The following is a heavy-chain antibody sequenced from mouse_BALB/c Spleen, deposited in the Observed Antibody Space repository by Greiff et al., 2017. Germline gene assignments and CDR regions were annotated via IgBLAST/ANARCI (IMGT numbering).Heavy chain of an antibody. V-gene: IGHV2-9*02. Sequence: QVQLQQSGPGLVAPSQSLSITCTVSGFSLTSYGVHWVRQPPGKGLEWLGVIWAGGSTNYNSALMSRLSISKDNSKSQVFLKMNSLQTDDTAMYYCARVYYDLRDYAMDYWGQGTSVTVSS. CDR1: GFSLTSYG. CDR2: IWAGGST. D-gene: IGHD2-4*01. CDR3: ARVYYDLRDYAMDY. J-gene: IGHJ4*01.